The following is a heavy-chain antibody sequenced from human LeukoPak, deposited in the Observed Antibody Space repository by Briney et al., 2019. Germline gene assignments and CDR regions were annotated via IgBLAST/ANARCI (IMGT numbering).Heavy chain of an antibody. Sequence: SETMSLTCAVYGGSFSGYYGSWIRQPPGKGREWIGEINHSGSTNYNRSLKSRVTISVDTSKNQFSLKLSSVTAADTAVYYCARYSILTGYYSSYYGMDVWGQGTTVTVSS. CDR2: INHSGST. D-gene: IGHD3-9*01. CDR3: ARYSILTGYYSSYYGMDV. J-gene: IGHJ6*02. V-gene: IGHV4-34*01. CDR1: GGSFSGYY.